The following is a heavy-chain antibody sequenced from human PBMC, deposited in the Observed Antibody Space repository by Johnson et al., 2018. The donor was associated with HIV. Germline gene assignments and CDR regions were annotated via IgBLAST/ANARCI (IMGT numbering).Heavy chain of an antibody. V-gene: IGHV3-74*02. CDR3: ARLAWELGAFDI. Sequence: VQLVESGGGVVQPGRSLRLSCAASGFTFSSYWMSWVRQAPGKGLVWVSRINSDGSSTSYADSVKGRFTISRDNAKNTLYLQMNSLRAEDTAVYYCARLAWELGAFDIWGQGTMVTVSS. CDR2: INSDGSST. CDR1: GFTFSSYW. J-gene: IGHJ3*02. D-gene: IGHD1-26*01.